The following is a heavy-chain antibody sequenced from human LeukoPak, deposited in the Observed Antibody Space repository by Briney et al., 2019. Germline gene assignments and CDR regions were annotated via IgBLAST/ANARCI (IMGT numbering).Heavy chain of an antibody. CDR2: IYYSGST. J-gene: IGHJ4*02. CDR3: ARHSSFSSGWYYFDY. V-gene: IGHV4-59*08. CDR1: GGSISSYY. D-gene: IGHD6-19*01. Sequence: PSETLSLTCTVSGGSISSYYWSRIRQPPGKGLEWIGYIYYSGSTNYNPSLKSRVTISVDTSKNQFSLKLSSVTAADTAVYYCARHSSFSSGWYYFDYWGQGTLVTVSS.